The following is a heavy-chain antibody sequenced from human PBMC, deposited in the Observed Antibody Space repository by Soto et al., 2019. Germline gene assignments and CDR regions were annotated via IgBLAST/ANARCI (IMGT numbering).Heavy chain of an antibody. J-gene: IGHJ3*02. D-gene: IGHD3-16*01. V-gene: IGHV3-30-3*01. Sequence: QVQLVESGGGVVQPGRSLRLSCAASGFTFSSYAMHWVRQAPGKGLEWVAVISYDGSNKYYADSVKGRFTISRDNSKNTLYLHMNSLRAEDTAVYYCAREGEETDAFDIWGQGTMVTVSS. CDR3: AREGEETDAFDI. CDR1: GFTFSSYA. CDR2: ISYDGSNK.